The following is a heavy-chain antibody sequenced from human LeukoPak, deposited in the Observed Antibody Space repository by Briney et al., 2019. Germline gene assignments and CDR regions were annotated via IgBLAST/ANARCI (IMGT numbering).Heavy chain of an antibody. CDR3: AAPGGQQLGYFDY. D-gene: IGHD6-13*01. CDR1: GFTFSSYA. CDR2: ISYDGSNK. Sequence: PGGSLRLSCAASGFTFSSYAMHWVRQAPGKGLEWVAVISYDGSNKYYADSVKGRFTISRDNSKNTLYLQMNSLRAEDTAVYYCAAPGGQQLGYFDYWGQGTLVTVSS. V-gene: IGHV3-30*04. J-gene: IGHJ4*02.